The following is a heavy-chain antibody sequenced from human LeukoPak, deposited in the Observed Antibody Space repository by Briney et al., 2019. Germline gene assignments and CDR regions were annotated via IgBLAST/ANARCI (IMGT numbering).Heavy chain of an antibody. CDR3: ARDPGAYSSSWYEAFDY. D-gene: IGHD6-13*01. CDR2: ISAYNGNT. CDR1: GYTFTSYG. Sequence: ASVKVSCKASGYTFTSYGISWVRQAPGQGLEWMGWISAYNGNTNYAQKLQGRVTMTTDTSTSTAYMELRSLRSEDTAVYYCARDPGAYSSSWYEAFDYRGQGTLVTVSS. J-gene: IGHJ4*02. V-gene: IGHV1-18*01.